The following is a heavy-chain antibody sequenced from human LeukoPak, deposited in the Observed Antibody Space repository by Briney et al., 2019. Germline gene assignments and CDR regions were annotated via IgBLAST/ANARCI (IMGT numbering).Heavy chain of an antibody. CDR2: IAYGGSNK. Sequence: GGSLRLSCAASGFTFSSYTMHWVRQAPGKGLQWVAVIAYGGSNKYYADSVKGRFTISRDNSKNMLYLQMNSLRAEDTAFYYCTKDWSASYWGQGTLVTVSS. CDR3: TKDWSASY. J-gene: IGHJ4*02. CDR1: GFTFSSYT. V-gene: IGHV3-30*07.